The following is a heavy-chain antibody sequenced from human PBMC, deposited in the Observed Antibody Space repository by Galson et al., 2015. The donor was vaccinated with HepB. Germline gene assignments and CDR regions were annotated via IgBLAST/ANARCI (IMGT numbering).Heavy chain of an antibody. V-gene: IGHV3-49*04. J-gene: IGHJ4*02. Sequence: SLRLSCAASGFTFGDYAMSWVRQAPGKGLEWVGFIRSKAYGGTTEYAASVKGRFTISRDDSKSIAYLQMNSLKTEDTAVYYCTRDSEYGDYDYWGQGTLVTVSS. D-gene: IGHD4-17*01. CDR3: TRDSEYGDYDY. CDR1: GFTFGDYA. CDR2: IRSKAYGGTT.